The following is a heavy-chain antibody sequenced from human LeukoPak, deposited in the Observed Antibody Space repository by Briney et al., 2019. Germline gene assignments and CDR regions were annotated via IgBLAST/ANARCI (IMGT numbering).Heavy chain of an antibody. V-gene: IGHV3-21*01. J-gene: IGHJ4*02. CDR1: GFTFGDYA. CDR3: ARGSYCSGGRCFFEY. CDR2: ISSSSTYI. Sequence: KPGRSLRLSCTASGFTFGDYAMSWFRQAPGKGLEWVSSISSSSTYIFYADSMKGRFTISRDNAKNSLYLQMNSLRAEDTAVYYCARGSYCSGGRCFFEYWGQGTLVTVSS. D-gene: IGHD2-15*01.